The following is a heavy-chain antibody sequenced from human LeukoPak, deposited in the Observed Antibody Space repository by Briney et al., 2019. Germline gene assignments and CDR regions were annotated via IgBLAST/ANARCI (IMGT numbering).Heavy chain of an antibody. CDR2: MNPNSGGT. J-gene: IGHJ4*02. D-gene: IGHD1-26*01. Sequence: ASVKVSCKASGYTFTGYSVHWVRQAPGQGLEWMGWMNPNSGGTNYAQNFQGRVTMTRDTSISTAYMELSRLTSDDTAVYYCARVEAPLKWEESWDYFDYWGQGTLVTVSS. CDR1: GYTFTGYS. CDR3: ARVEAPLKWEESWDYFDY. V-gene: IGHV1-2*02.